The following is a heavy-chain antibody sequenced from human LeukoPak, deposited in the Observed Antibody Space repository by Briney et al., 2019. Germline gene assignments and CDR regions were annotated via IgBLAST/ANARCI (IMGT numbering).Heavy chain of an antibody. Sequence: PGGSLRLSCAASGFTFSSYAMSWVRQAPGKGLEWVSAISGSVGSTYYADSVKGRFTISRDNSKNTLYLQMNSLRAEDTAVYYRAKVPAVTRAYYYYGMDVWGQGTTVTVSS. V-gene: IGHV3-23*01. CDR1: GFTFSSYA. D-gene: IGHD2-2*01. CDR3: AKVPAVTRAYYYYGMDV. J-gene: IGHJ6*02. CDR2: ISGSVGST.